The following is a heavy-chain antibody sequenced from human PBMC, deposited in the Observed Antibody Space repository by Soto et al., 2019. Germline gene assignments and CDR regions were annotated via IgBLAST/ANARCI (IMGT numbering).Heavy chain of an antibody. J-gene: IGHJ4*02. D-gene: IGHD4-17*01. CDR1: GFTFSSYD. Sequence: LRLSCAASGFTFSSYDMHWVRQATGKGLEWVSAIGTAGDPYYPGSVKGRFTISRENAKNSLYLQMNSLRAGDTAVYYCARASLDYGDLTLDYWGQGTLVTVSS. V-gene: IGHV3-13*05. CDR2: IGTAGDP. CDR3: ARASLDYGDLTLDY.